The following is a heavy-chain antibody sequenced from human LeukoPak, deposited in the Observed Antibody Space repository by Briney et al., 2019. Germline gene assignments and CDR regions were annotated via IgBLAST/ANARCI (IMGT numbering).Heavy chain of an antibody. CDR2: INPSGGST. J-gene: IGHJ3*02. CDR3: ARGASGIAVAGYAFDI. V-gene: IGHV1-46*01. Sequence: GASVKVSCKASGYTFTSYYMHWVRQAPGQGLEWMGIINPSGGSTSYAQKFQGRVTMTRDMSTSTVYMELSSLRSEDTAVYYCARGASGIAVAGYAFDIWGQGTMVTVSS. CDR1: GYTFTSYY. D-gene: IGHD6-19*01.